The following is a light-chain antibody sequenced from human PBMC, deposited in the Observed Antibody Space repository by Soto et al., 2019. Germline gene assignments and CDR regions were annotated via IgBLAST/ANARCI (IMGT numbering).Light chain of an antibody. CDR1: QGISTS. V-gene: IGKV1-5*03. J-gene: IGKJ1*01. CDR2: KAS. Sequence: DIQMTQSPSTLSASVGDSVTITCRASQGISTSLAWYQLKPGRAPKLLIYKASSFKSGVPSRFSGGGSGTEFTLTISSLQPDDFATYVCQQYRAYWTFGQGTKVEIK. CDR3: QQYRAYWT.